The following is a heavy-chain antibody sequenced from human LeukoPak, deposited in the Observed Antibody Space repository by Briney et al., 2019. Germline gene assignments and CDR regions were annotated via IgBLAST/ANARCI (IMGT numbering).Heavy chain of an antibody. D-gene: IGHD6-19*01. CDR2: IYYSGST. CDR1: GGSISSYY. J-gene: IGHJ4*02. V-gene: IGHV4-59*01. CDR3: ARGVGDSSGWYRVDFDY. Sequence: SETLSLTCTVSGGSISSYYWSWLRQPPGKGLEWIGYIYYSGSTNYNPSLKSRVTISVDTSKNQFSLKLSSVTAADTAVYYCARGVGDSSGWYRVDFDYWGQGTLVTVSS.